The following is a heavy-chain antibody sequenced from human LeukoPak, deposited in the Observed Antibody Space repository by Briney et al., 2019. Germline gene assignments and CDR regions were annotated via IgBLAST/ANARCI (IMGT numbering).Heavy chain of an antibody. Sequence: PSETLSLTCTVSGGSISTNDYYWNWIRHHPEKGLEWIGYIYATGRTYYKSSFHSRVSMSMDTSKNQLSLKLTSVTAADTAVYYCAATPPEARVVASAVNSNWFDPWGQGTLVTVSS. CDR3: AATPPEARVVASAVNSNWFDP. CDR2: IYATGRT. V-gene: IGHV4-31*03. D-gene: IGHD2-21*01. J-gene: IGHJ5*02. CDR1: GGSISTNDYY.